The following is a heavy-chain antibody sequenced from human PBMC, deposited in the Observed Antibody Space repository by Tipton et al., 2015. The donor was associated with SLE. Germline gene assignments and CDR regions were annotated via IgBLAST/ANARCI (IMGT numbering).Heavy chain of an antibody. CDR1: GGSFSGYY. J-gene: IGHJ2*01. V-gene: IGHV4-34*01. D-gene: IGHD4-23*01. CDR3: ARGLVASTTVADGWYFDL. Sequence: TLSLTCAVYGGSFSGYYWRWIRQPPGKGLEWIGEINHSGSTNYNPSLKSRVTISVDTSKNQFSLKLSSVTAADTAVYYCARGLVASTTVADGWYFDLWGRGTLVTVSS. CDR2: INHSGST.